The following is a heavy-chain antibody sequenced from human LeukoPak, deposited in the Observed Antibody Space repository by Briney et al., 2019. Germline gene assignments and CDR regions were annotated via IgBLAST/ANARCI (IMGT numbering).Heavy chain of an antibody. CDR2: IYTSGST. J-gene: IGHJ4*02. CDR3: ARSYYYDSSGYYLPLDY. D-gene: IGHD3-22*01. Sequence: SETLSLTCAVSGGSISNYYWSWIRQPAGKGLEWIGRIYTSGSTNYNPSLKSRVTISVDTSKNQFSLKLSSVTAADTAVYYCARSYYYDSSGYYLPLDYWGQGTLVTVSS. V-gene: IGHV4-4*07. CDR1: GGSISNYY.